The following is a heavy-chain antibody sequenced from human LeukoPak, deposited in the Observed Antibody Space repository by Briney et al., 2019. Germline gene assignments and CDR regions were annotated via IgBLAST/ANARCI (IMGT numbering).Heavy chain of an antibody. D-gene: IGHD3-10*01. CDR1: GYTLTELS. J-gene: IGHJ4*02. CDR3: ARERSDDYGSGSYNY. CDR2: FDPEDGET. V-gene: IGHV1-24*01. Sequence: ASVKVSCKVSGYTLTELSMHWVRQAPGKGLEWMGGFDPEDGETIYAQKFQGRVTITTDESTSTAYMELSSLRSEDTAVYYCARERSDDYGSGSYNYWGQGTLVTVSS.